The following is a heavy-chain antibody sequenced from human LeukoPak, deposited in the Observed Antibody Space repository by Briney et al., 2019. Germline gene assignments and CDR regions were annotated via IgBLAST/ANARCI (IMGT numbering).Heavy chain of an antibody. D-gene: IGHD6-6*01. Sequence: SETLSLTCTASGGSISSYYWSWIRQPPGKGLEWIGYIYYSGSTNYNPSPKSRVTISVDTSKNQFSLKLSSVTAADTAVYYCARGGSSLGYYYYYYMDVWGKGTTVTVSS. V-gene: IGHV4-59*01. CDR1: GGSISSYY. CDR2: IYYSGST. J-gene: IGHJ6*03. CDR3: ARGGSSLGYYYYYYMDV.